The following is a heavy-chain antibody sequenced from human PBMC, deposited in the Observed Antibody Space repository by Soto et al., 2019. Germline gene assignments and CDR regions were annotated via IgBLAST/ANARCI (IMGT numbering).Heavy chain of an antibody. CDR1: GFTFSSYG. D-gene: IGHD2-15*01. J-gene: IGHJ4*02. V-gene: IGHV3-30*18. Sequence: QVQLVEAGGGVVQPGRSLRLSCAASGFTFSSYGRHWVRQAPGKGLECVSVISYDGSNKYYADYVKGRFTISRDNSKNPLYLQMNSLRAEDTAVYYWAQAHYCSGGRGPLDYWGQGTLVTVSS. CDR3: AQAHYCSGGRGPLDY. CDR2: ISYDGSNK.